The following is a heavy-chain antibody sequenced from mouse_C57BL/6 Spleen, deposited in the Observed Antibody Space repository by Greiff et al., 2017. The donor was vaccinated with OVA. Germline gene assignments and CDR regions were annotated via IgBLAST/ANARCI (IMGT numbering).Heavy chain of an antibody. CDR1: GYTFTSYW. D-gene: IGHD1-1*01. CDR3: ARGTTVVSWYFDV. CDR2: INPSNGGT. J-gene: IGHJ1*03. Sequence: VQLQQPGTELVKPGASVKLSCKASGYTFTSYWMHWVKQRPGQGLEWIGNINPSNGGTNYNEKFKSKATLTVDKSSSTAYMQLSSLTSEDSAVYYCARGTTVVSWYFDVWGTGTTVTVSS. V-gene: IGHV1-53*01.